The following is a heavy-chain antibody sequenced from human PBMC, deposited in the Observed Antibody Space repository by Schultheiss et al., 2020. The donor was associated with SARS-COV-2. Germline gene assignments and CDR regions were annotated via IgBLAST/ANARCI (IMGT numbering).Heavy chain of an antibody. J-gene: IGHJ6*02. V-gene: IGHV3-30*04. CDR2: ISYDGSNK. D-gene: IGHD1-7*01. CDR3: AREWPFVPGTIRVGGMDV. Sequence: GGSLRFSCAASGFTFSSYAMSWVRQAPGKGLEWVAVISYDGSNKYYADSVKGRFTISRDNSKNTLYLQMNSLRAEDTAVYYCAREWPFVPGTIRVGGMDVWGQGTTVTVSS. CDR1: GFTFSSYA.